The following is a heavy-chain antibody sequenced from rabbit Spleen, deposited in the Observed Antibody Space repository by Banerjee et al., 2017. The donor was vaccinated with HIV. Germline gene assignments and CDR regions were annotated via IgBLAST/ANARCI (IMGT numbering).Heavy chain of an antibody. Sequence: QSLEESGGGLVKPGASLTLTCKASGFSFNSGYDMCWVHQAPGKGLEWIACVYAGSSGSTYSATWAKGRFTISKTSSTTVTLQMTSLTAADTATYFCARDTGTSFSTYGMDLWGPGTWSPS. CDR1: GFSFNSGYD. CDR3: ARDTGTSFSTYGMDL. CDR2: VYAGSSGST. D-gene: IGHD8-1*01. V-gene: IGHV1S40*01. J-gene: IGHJ6*01.